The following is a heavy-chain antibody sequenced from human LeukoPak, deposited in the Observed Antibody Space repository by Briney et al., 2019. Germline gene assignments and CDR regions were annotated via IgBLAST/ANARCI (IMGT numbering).Heavy chain of an antibody. D-gene: IGHD2-8*01. CDR3: ARVPYCTNGVCFFDY. CDR2: IYYSGST. J-gene: IGHJ4*02. Sequence: SETLSLTXTVSGGSICSYYWSWIRQAPGKGLEWIGYIYYSGSTNYNPSLKSRVTISVDTSKNQFSLKLSSVTAADTAVYYCARVPYCTNGVCFFDYWGQGTLVTVPS. CDR1: GGSICSYY. V-gene: IGHV4-59*01.